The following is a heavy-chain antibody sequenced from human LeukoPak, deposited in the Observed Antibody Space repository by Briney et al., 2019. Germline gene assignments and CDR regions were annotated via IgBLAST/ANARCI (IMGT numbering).Heavy chain of an antibody. CDR1: GFSFTSYA. D-gene: IGHD3-3*01. CDR3: AKSDETLGGALDI. Sequence: QAGGSLRLSCAASGFSFTSYAMSWVRQAPGKGLEWVSTISGDGGSTHYADSAKGRFTISRDISKNTVHLQMNTLRAEDTAVYFCAKSDETLGGALDIWGQGTMVAISS. V-gene: IGHV3-23*01. CDR2: ISGDGGST. J-gene: IGHJ3*02.